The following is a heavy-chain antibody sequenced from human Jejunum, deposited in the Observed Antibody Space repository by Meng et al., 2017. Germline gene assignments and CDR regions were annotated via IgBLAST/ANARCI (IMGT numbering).Heavy chain of an antibody. Sequence: QVQLQEPGPGLVKPPGTLSPTGAAPGDSITSANWWSWVRQPPEKGLEWIGEVYRSGNTNYNSSFEGRVTISMDKSKNQLSLRLTSVTAADTAVYYCAKAQSIGGLGNQLAYWGQGTLVTVSS. CDR2: VYRSGNT. CDR1: GDSITSANW. V-gene: IGHV4-4*03. J-gene: IGHJ4*02. D-gene: IGHD2-21*01. CDR3: AKAQSIGGLGNQLAY.